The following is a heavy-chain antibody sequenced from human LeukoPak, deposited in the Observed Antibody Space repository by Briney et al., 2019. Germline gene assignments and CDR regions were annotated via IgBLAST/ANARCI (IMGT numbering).Heavy chain of an antibody. D-gene: IGHD5-18*01. CDR1: GYTFTGYY. CDR3: ARAYSYDFDY. V-gene: IGHV1-2*06. J-gene: IGHJ4*02. CDR2: INHNSGDT. Sequence: GASVKVSCKTSGYTFTGYYMHWVRQAPGQGLELMGRINHNSGDTNYAQKFQGRVTMTRDTSISTAYMELSRLRSDDTAVYYCARAYSYDFDYWGQGTLVTVSS.